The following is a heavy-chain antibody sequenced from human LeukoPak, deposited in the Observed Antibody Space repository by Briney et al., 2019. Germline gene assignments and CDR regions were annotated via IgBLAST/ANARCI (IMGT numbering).Heavy chain of an antibody. D-gene: IGHD3-10*01. CDR3: AKVPYSDYGSGRPPFMDV. CDR1: GFTFSDYA. Sequence: GGSLRLSCAASGFTFSDYAMSWVRQAPGQGLEWVATISYSGDYTYYADSVKGRFAISRDNSKNTLYLQKNSLRVEDAAMYSGAKVPYSDYGSGRPPFMDVWGQGTTVAVSS. CDR2: ISYSGDYT. V-gene: IGHV3-23*01. J-gene: IGHJ6*02.